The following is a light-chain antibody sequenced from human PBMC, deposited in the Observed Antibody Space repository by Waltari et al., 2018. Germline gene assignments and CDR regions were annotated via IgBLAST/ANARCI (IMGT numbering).Light chain of an antibody. CDR3: QQRRNWPWT. CDR2: DAF. J-gene: IGKJ1*01. Sequence: EIVLTQSPGTLSLSPGERATLSCSATQTIYSNYFAWYQQKPGQALRFLIFDAFNRPTGIPARFSGSRSGTDFNLTISSLESEDFAIYYCQQRRNWPWTFGQGTRVEIK. V-gene: IGKV3-11*01. CDR1: QTIYSNY.